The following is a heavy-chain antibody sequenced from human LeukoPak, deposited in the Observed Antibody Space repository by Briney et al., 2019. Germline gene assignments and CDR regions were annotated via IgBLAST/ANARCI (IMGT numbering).Heavy chain of an antibody. CDR3: ARPIRGDYAFDI. CDR2: INHSGST. CDR1: GGSFSGYY. D-gene: IGHD3-3*02. Sequence: SETLPLTCAVYGGSFSGYYWSWIRQPPGKGLEWIGEINHSGSTNYNPSLKSRVTISVDTSKNQFSLKLSSVTAADTAVYYCARPIRGDYAFDIWGQGTMVTVSS. J-gene: IGHJ3*02. V-gene: IGHV4-34*01.